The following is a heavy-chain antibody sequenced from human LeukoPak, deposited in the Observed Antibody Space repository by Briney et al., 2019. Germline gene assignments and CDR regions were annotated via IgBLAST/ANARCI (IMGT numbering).Heavy chain of an antibody. Sequence: GGSLRLSCAASGFTFSSYTMHWVRQAPGKGLHWVAITSSNGDNKNYADSVKGRFTISRDNSKNRLYLHVNSLRPEDTAVYYCARDRPRGYSGYDLEYWGQGTLVTVSS. D-gene: IGHD5-12*01. J-gene: IGHJ4*02. V-gene: IGHV3-30*04. CDR1: GFTFSSYT. CDR3: ARDRPRGYSGYDLEY. CDR2: TSSNGDNK.